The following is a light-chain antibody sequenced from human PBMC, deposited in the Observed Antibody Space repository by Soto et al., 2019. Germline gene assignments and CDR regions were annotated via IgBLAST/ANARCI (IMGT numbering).Light chain of an antibody. J-gene: IGKJ1*01. CDR3: QQRSNWPT. CDR2: DAS. Sequence: EIVLTQSPATLSLSPGERATLSCRASQSVSSYLAWYQQKPGQALRLLIYDASNRATGIPARFSGSGSGTDFTITSSSLEPEDFAVYYCQQRSNWPTVGQGTKVEIK. V-gene: IGKV3-11*01. CDR1: QSVSSY.